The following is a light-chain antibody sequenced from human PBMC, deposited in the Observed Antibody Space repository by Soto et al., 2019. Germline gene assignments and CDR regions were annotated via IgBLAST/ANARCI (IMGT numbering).Light chain of an antibody. CDR3: KQYNSSPFT. J-gene: IGKJ2*01. CDR2: KAS. CDR1: QSISSW. Sequence: DIQMTQSPSTLSASVGDRVIITCRASQSISSWLAWYQQKPGKAPNLLIYKASSLESGVPSRFSVIWSGIAFILSMISLQPDDFAIKLCKQYNSSPFTLGQVTKLEIK. V-gene: IGKV1-5*03.